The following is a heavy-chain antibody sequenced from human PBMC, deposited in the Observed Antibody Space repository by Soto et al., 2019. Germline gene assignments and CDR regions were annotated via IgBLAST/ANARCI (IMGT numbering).Heavy chain of an antibody. V-gene: IGHV1-18*01. CDR1: GYTFTTYG. Sequence: QVQLVQSGAEVRKPGASVKVSCKASGYTFTTYGISWVRQAPGQGLEWMGWIRGYNGNTKYAQKFQGRVTMTTDTSTSTIYKDLRSTRSDDTAVYYCAREGEMPYYYYGLDVWGQGTTVTVSS. CDR2: IRGYNGNT. J-gene: IGHJ6*02. CDR3: AREGEMPYYYYGLDV. D-gene: IGHD3-16*01.